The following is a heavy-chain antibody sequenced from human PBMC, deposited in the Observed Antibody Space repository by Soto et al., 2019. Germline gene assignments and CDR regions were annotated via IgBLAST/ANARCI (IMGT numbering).Heavy chain of an antibody. CDR3: AKGGGPGYGDYRCFDY. J-gene: IGHJ4*02. CDR1: GFTFDDDA. V-gene: IGHV3-9*01. CDR2: ISWNSGSI. D-gene: IGHD4-17*01. Sequence: PGGPLRLSCAASGFTFDDDAMHWFRQARGKGLEWVSGISWNSGSIGYADSGKGRFTISRDNATTSLYLQMNSLRAEDTALYSCAKGGGPGYGDYRCFDYWGQGTLVPVSS.